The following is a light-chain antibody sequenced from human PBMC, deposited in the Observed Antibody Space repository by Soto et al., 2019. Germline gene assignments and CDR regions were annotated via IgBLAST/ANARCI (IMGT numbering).Light chain of an antibody. V-gene: IGLV2-8*01. CDR3: SSYAGSNNFVV. CDR2: EVS. CDR1: SSDVGAYNY. Sequence: QSALAQPPSASGSPGQSVTISCTRTSSDVGAYNYVSWYQQHPGKAPKLMIYEVSKRPSGVPDRFSGSKSGNTASLTVSGLQAEDEADYYCSSYAGSNNFVVFGGGTKVTVL. J-gene: IGLJ2*01.